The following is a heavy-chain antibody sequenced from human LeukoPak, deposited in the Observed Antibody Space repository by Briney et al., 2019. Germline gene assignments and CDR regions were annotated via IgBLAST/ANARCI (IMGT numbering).Heavy chain of an antibody. CDR2: IYYSGST. Sequence: SETLSLTCTVSGGSISSSSYYWGWIRQPPGKGLEWIGSIYYSGSTYYNPSLKSRVTISVDTSKNQFSLKLSSVTAADTAVYYCARVVTPRYYYYYMDVWGKGTTVTVSS. CDR3: ARVVTPRYYYYYMDV. CDR1: GGSISSSSYY. V-gene: IGHV4-39*01. D-gene: IGHD4-23*01. J-gene: IGHJ6*03.